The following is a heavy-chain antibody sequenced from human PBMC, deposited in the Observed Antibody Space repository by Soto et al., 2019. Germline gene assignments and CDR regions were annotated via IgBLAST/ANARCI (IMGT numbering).Heavy chain of an antibody. J-gene: IGHJ4*02. V-gene: IGHV4-38-2*01. CDR3: ARGWYYFDV. CDR1: VEPMTGGYY. D-gene: IGHD2-15*01. CDR2: IYYGGTT. Sequence: SETLSLTCDVSVEPMTGGYYWGLIRQSPGKGLEWIGSIYYGGTTYYNPSLRSRLAISIDTSKNQFSLRLSSVTAADTALYYCARGWYYFDVWGQGSLVTVSS.